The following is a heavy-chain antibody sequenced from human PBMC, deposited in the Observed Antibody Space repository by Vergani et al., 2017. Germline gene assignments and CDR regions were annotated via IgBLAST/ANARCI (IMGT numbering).Heavy chain of an antibody. CDR1: GGTFSSYA. V-gene: IGHV1-69*01. CDR3: ARGGYCRGGSCYSRWWYFDL. J-gene: IGHJ2*01. Sequence: QVQLVQSGAEVKKPGSSVKVSCKASGGTFSSYAISWVRPAPGQGLEWMGGIIPNFGTANYAQKFQGRVPITADESTGTAYMELSSLRSEGTAVYYCARGGYCRGGSCYSRWWYFDLWDRGTLGSVSS. CDR2: IIPNFGTA. D-gene: IGHD2-15*01.